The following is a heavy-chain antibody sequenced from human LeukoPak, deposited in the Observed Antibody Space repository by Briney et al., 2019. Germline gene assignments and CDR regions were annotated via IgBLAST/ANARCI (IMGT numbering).Heavy chain of an antibody. CDR1: GYNFVNYW. D-gene: IGHD4-17*01. V-gene: IGHV5-51*01. Sequence: GESLKISCKGSGYNFVNYWIAWVRQMPGKGLEWMGIIYPDDSDTRYSPSFQGQVTISADKSISTAYLQWSSLTASDTAKYYCARLSYGDPSLDHWGQGTLVT. CDR3: ARLSYGDPSLDH. J-gene: IGHJ4*02. CDR2: IYPDDSDT.